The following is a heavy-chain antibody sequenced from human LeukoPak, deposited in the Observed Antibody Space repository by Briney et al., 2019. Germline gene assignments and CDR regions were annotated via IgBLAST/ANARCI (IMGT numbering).Heavy chain of an antibody. V-gene: IGHV3-23*01. CDR2: FGGTGGSGGNT. Sequence: GGSLRLSCVASGFTFSSYAMCWVRQAPGKGLEWVSGFGGTGGSGGNTYYADSVKGRFTTSRDNAKNTLYLQMNSLRVEDTAVYYCAKDEDYHVSGKYYDALDIWGQGTMVTVSS. J-gene: IGHJ3*02. D-gene: IGHD3-10*01. CDR1: GFTFSSYA. CDR3: AKDEDYHVSGKYYDALDI.